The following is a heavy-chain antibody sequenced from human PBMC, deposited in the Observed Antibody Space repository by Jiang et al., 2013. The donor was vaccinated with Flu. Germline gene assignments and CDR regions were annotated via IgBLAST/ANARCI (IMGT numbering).Heavy chain of an antibody. J-gene: IGHJ6*02. V-gene: IGHV3-23*01. Sequence: KGLEWVSAMSGTGETAFYAASVKGRFTISRDNSKNTLYLHMNSLTAEDTAVYFCAKGRGDFYYYAMDVWGQGTTVTVSS. CDR3: AKGRGDFYYYAMDV. D-gene: IGHD3-3*01. CDR2: MSGTGETA.